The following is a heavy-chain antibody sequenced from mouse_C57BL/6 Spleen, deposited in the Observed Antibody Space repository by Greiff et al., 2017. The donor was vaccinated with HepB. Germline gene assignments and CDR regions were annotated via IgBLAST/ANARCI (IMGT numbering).Heavy chain of an antibody. CDR3: ARCNDGYLDY. J-gene: IGHJ2*01. Sequence: VQLKQSGAELVKPGASVKMSCKASGYTFTSYWITWVKQRPGQGLEWIGDIYPGSGSTNYNEKFKSKATLTVDTSSSTAYMQLSSLTSEDSAVYYCARCNDGYLDYWGQGTTLTVSS. CDR1: GYTFTSYW. V-gene: IGHV1-55*01. CDR2: IYPGSGST. D-gene: IGHD2-3*01.